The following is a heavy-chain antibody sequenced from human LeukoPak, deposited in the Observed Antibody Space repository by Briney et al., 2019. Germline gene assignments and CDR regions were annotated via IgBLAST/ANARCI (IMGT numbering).Heavy chain of an antibody. V-gene: IGHV3-7*04. CDR3: AGGALDY. J-gene: IGHJ4*02. Sequence: GGSLRLSCGASGFTFSNYCMRWVRQPPVKGLQWVAKISQDGGEQQFVDAVRGRFTISRDNDKNLLFLQTDSPRAEDTAVYYCAGGALDYWGPGTLVTVSS. CDR2: ISQDGGEQ. CDR1: GFTFSNYC.